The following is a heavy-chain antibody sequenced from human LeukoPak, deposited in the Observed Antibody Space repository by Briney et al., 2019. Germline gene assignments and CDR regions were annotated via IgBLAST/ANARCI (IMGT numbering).Heavy chain of an antibody. Sequence: PSETLSLTCAVYGGSFSGYFCTWIRQPPGKGLERIGEINHSGSTNYNPSLKSRVTISVDTSKNQFSLKLTSVTAADTAIYYCASAYSNGWYVPFDSWGQGTLVTVSS. V-gene: IGHV4-34*01. CDR1: GGSFSGYF. D-gene: IGHD6-19*01. CDR3: ASAYSNGWYVPFDS. J-gene: IGHJ4*02. CDR2: INHSGST.